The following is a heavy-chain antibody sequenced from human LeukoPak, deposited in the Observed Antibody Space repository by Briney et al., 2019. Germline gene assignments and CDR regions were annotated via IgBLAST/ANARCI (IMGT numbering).Heavy chain of an antibody. J-gene: IGHJ4*02. V-gene: IGHV4-59*01. CDR2: IYYIGST. D-gene: IGHD4-17*01. CDR3: ARGGPTVTYFDY. CDR1: GGSISSYY. Sequence: SETLSLTCTVSGGSISSYYWSWIRQPPGKGLEWIGYIYYIGSTNYNPSLKSRVTISVDTSKNQFSLKLSSVTAADTAVYYCARGGPTVTYFDYWGQGTLVTVSS.